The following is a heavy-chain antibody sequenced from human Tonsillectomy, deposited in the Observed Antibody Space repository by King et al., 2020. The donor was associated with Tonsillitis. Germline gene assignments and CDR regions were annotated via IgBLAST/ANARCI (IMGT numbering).Heavy chain of an antibody. D-gene: IGHD3-3*01. CDR1: GGSISSYY. Sequence: VQLQESGPGLVKPSETLSLTCTVSGGSISSYYWSWIRQPPGKGLEWIGYIYYSGSTNYNPSLKSRVTISVDTSKNQFSLKLSSVTAADTAVYYCARARNLRGNYDFWSGYARGWFDPWGQGTLVTVSS. CDR3: ARARNLRGNYDFWSGYARGWFDP. V-gene: IGHV4-59*01. CDR2: IYYSGST. J-gene: IGHJ5*02.